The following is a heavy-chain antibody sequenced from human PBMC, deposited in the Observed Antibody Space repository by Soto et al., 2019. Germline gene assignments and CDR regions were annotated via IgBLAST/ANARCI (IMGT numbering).Heavy chain of an antibody. CDR3: ARAGGLTTVYYYSGMDV. Sequence: ASVKVSCKASGYTLTNYFMHWMRQTPGEGLQWMGVINPSGGSATSAQNFQGRVTLTRDTSTSTVHMEVSSLTSEDTAVYYCARAGGLTTVYYYSGMDVWGQGTTVTVSS. V-gene: IGHV1-46*01. CDR2: INPSGGSA. CDR1: GYTLTNYF. D-gene: IGHD4-17*01. J-gene: IGHJ6*02.